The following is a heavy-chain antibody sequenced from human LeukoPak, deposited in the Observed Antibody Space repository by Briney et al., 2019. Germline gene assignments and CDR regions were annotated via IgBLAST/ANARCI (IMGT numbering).Heavy chain of an antibody. J-gene: IGHJ4*02. V-gene: IGHV3-53*01. Sequence: GGSLRLSCAASGFTVSSNSMSWIRQAPGKGLEWVSFIYSSVTHYSDSVKGRFTISRDNSKNTLFLQMNSLRAEDTAVYYCARRAGAYSHPYDYWGQGTLVTVSS. CDR1: GFTVSSNS. CDR3: ARRAGAYSHPYDY. D-gene: IGHD4/OR15-4a*01. CDR2: IYSSVT.